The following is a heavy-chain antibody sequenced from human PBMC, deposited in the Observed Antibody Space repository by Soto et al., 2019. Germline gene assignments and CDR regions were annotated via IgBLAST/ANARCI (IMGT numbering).Heavy chain of an antibody. CDR2: IWYDGSNK. Sequence: QVQLVESGGGVVQPGRSLRLSCAASGFTFSSYGMHWVRQAPGKGLEWVAVIWYDGSNKYYADSVKGRFTISRDNSKNTRYLQMTSLRDGDTAVYYCARDNKPMARGVTSYYYYVMDVWGQGTTVAVSS. CDR3: ARDNKPMARGVTSYYYYVMDV. J-gene: IGHJ6*02. CDR1: GFTFSSYG. D-gene: IGHD3-10*01. V-gene: IGHV3-33*01.